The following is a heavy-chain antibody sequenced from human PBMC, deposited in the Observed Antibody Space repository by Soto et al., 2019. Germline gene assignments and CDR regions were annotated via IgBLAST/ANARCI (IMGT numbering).Heavy chain of an antibody. J-gene: IGHJ6*04. V-gene: IGHV1-2*02. CDR1: GYSFINYY. CDR3: ARQGEPSISPRDSYGTAV. Sequence: ASVKVSCKASGYSFINYYVHWVRQAPGQGLEWMGWINPHSGDTNYAQKFQGRVTMTRDTSISTVFVDLSRLTSDDTALYFCARQGEPSISPRDSYGTAVWGKGPSVTVSS. D-gene: IGHD3-16*01. CDR2: INPHSGDT.